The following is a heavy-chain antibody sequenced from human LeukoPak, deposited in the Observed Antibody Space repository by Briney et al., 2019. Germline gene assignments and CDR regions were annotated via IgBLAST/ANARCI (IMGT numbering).Heavy chain of an antibody. J-gene: IGHJ4*02. Sequence: GASVKVSCKASGYRSISHYIHWVRQAPGLGPEWLGWMHAGNGNTRYPAKFEGRVTMTRDTYSNTAYMDLTSLTSDDTAIYYCAREGSYCVGGDCYSFDFWGQGTLITVSS. V-gene: IGHV1-2*02. CDR1: GYRSISHY. CDR2: MHAGNGNT. D-gene: IGHD2-21*02. CDR3: AREGSYCVGGDCYSFDF.